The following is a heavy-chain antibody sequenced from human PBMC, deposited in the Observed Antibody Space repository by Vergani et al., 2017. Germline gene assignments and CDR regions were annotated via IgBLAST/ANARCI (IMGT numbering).Heavy chain of an antibody. J-gene: IGHJ6*04. CDR1: VGTFSSYA. V-gene: IGHV1-69*12. CDR2: IIPIFGTA. D-gene: IGHD5-18*01. CDR3: ARGGPYRYGPPGYYVMDV. Sequence: QVQLVQSGAEVKKPGSSVKVSCKASVGTFSSYAISWVRQAPGQGLEWMGGIIPIFGTANYAQKFQGRVTITADESTSTAYMGLSSLRSEDTSVYYCARGGPYRYGPPGYYVMDVWGEGRTVTVYS.